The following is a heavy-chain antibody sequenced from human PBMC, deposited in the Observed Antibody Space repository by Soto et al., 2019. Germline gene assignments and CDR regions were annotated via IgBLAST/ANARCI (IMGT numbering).Heavy chain of an antibody. D-gene: IGHD3-10*01. CDR2: ISAYNGIT. Sequence: QVQLVQSGAEVKNPGASVKVSCKASGYTFTSYGISWVRQAPGQGLEWMGWISAYNGITNYAQKVQGRVTMTTDTSTSTAYMELRSLRSDDTAVYYCARAGVLLWFGEAPHYMDVWGKGTTVTVSS. CDR3: ARAGVLLWFGEAPHYMDV. CDR1: GYTFTSYG. V-gene: IGHV1-18*01. J-gene: IGHJ6*03.